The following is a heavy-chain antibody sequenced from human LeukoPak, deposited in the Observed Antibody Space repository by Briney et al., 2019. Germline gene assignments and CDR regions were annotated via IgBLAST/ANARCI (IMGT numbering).Heavy chain of an antibody. V-gene: IGHV4-59*01. D-gene: IGHD3-22*01. CDR2: IYYSGST. CDR3: ARRGYYYDSSGYYWDYYFDY. Sequence: PSETLSLTCTVSGGFISSYYWSWIRQPPGKGLEWIGYIYYSGSTNYNPSLKSRVTISVDTSKNQFSLKLSSVTAADTAVYYCARRGYYYDSSGYYWDYYFDYWGQGTLVTVSS. CDR1: GGFISSYY. J-gene: IGHJ4*02.